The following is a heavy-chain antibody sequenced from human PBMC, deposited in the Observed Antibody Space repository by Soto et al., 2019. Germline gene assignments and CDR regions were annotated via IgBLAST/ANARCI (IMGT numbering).Heavy chain of an antibody. J-gene: IGHJ6*02. CDR3: ARTDRAIFYGMDV. V-gene: IGHV4-34*01. Sequence: PSETLSLTCAVYGGSFSAYYWSSIRQPPGKGLEWIGEIDHSGSTNCNPSLESRVTISVDTSKNQFSLKVSSVTAADTAVYHCARTDRAIFYGMDVWGQGTTVTVSS. CDR1: GGSFSAYY. D-gene: IGHD3-22*01. CDR2: IDHSGST.